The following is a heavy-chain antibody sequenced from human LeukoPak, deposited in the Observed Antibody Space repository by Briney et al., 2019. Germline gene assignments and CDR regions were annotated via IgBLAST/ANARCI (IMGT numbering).Heavy chain of an antibody. CDR1: GFTFRTYG. Sequence: PGGSLRLSCAASGFTFRTYGMHWVRQAPGKGLGWVAVIWQDGSNKDYADFVKGRFTISRDNSKNTLYLQMNSLRGEDAAVYYCARGSPYYFDYWGQGTLVTVSS. CDR2: IWQDGSNK. D-gene: IGHD3-10*01. J-gene: IGHJ4*02. CDR3: ARGSPYYFDY. V-gene: IGHV3-33*01.